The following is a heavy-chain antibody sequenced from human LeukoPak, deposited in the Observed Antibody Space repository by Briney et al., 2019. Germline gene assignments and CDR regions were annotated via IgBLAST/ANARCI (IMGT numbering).Heavy chain of an antibody. D-gene: IGHD2-21*01. V-gene: IGHV3-43*01. Sequence: GGSLRLSCAASGFTFDDFTMHWVRQAPGKGLEWVSIISWDSTTTNYADSVKGRFVISRDNSKGSLYLQMNSLRTEDTAFYYCAKTAYDEYYLDLRGQGTLVTVSS. CDR2: ISWDSTTT. CDR1: GFTFDDFT. J-gene: IGHJ4*02. CDR3: AKTAYDEYYLDL.